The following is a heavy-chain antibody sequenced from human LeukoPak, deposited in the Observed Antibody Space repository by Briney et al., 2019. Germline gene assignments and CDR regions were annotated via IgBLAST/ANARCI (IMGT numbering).Heavy chain of an antibody. Sequence: ASVKVSCKASGYTFTSYYMHWVRQAPGQGLEWMGIINPSGGSTSYAQKFQGRVTMTRDTSISTAYMELSRLTSDDTAVFYCARNTYYYDNSAGTFDFWGQGTLVTVSS. CDR1: GYTFTSYY. J-gene: IGHJ4*02. V-gene: IGHV1-46*01. CDR3: ARNTYYYDNSAGTFDF. D-gene: IGHD3-22*01. CDR2: INPSGGST.